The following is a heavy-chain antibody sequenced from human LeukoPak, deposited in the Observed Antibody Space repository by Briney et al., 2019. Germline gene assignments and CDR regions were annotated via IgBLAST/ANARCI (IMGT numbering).Heavy chain of an antibody. CDR1: GYSISSGYY. CDR2: IYYSGST. D-gene: IGHD3-10*01. CDR3: ARESYYGSPFDP. V-gene: IGHV4-38-2*02. Sequence: SETLSLTCTVSGYSISSGYYWGWIRQPPGEGLEWIGSIYYSGSTYYNPSLKSRVTISVDTSKNQFSLKLSSVTAADTAVYYCARESYYGSPFDPWGQGTLVTVSS. J-gene: IGHJ5*02.